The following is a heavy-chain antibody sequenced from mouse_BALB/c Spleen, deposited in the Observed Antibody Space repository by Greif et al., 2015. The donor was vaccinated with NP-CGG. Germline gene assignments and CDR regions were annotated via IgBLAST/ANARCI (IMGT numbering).Heavy chain of an antibody. CDR1: GFTFSSFG. D-gene: IGHD1-1*01. CDR3: AREGFITTGAMDY. J-gene: IGHJ4*01. CDR2: ISSGSSTI. Sequence: VQLKESGGGLVQPGGSRKLSCAASGFTFSSFGMHWVRQAPEKGLEWVAYISSGSSTIYYADTVKGRFTISRDNPKNTLFLQMTSLRSEDTAMYYCAREGFITTGAMDYWGQGTSVTVSS. V-gene: IGHV5-17*02.